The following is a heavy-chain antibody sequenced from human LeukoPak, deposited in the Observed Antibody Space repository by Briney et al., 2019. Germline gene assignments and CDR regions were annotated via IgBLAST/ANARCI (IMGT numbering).Heavy chain of an antibody. J-gene: IGHJ3*02. CDR2: INPNSGGT. CDR1: GYTFTGCY. D-gene: IGHD5-24*01. CDR3: ARRRPRGDGSDAFDI. V-gene: IGHV1-2*02. Sequence: GASVKVSCKASGYTFTGCYKHWVRQAPGQGLEWMGWINPNSGGTNYAQKFQGRVTMTRDTSISTAYMELSRLRSDDTAVYYCARRRPRGDGSDAFDIWGQGTMVTVSS.